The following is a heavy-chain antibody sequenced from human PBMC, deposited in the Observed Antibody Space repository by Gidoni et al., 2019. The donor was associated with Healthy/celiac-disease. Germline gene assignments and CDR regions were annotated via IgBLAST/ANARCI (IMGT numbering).Heavy chain of an antibody. CDR1: GFTFRSYA. D-gene: IGHD6-13*01. J-gene: IGHJ3*02. CDR2: IRGSGGST. Sequence: EVQLLESGGGLVQHGGSLRLSCAASGFTFRSYAMSWVRQAPGKGLEWVSAIRGSGGSTYYADSVKGRFTISRDNSKNTLYLQMNSLRAEDTAVYYCAKDTQRVAGTDAFDIWGQGTMVTVSS. V-gene: IGHV3-23*01. CDR3: AKDTQRVAGTDAFDI.